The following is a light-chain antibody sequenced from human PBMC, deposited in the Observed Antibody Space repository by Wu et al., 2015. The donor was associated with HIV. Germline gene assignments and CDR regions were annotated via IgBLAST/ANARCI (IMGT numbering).Light chain of an antibody. J-gene: IGKJ5*01. CDR1: QDIFTY. Sequence: AIQLTQSPSSLSASIGDRVNITCRASQDIFTYLAWYQQTPGKAPRVLIYDASTLQSGISPRFSGSGSGADFTLTINGLQREDFAIYYCQQLNSFPLTFGQGSRLEI. V-gene: IGKV1-13*02. CDR3: QQLNSFPLT. CDR2: DAS.